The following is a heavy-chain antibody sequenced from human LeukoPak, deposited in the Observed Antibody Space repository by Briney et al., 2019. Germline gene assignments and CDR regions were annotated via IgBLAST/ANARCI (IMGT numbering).Heavy chain of an antibody. Sequence: PSETLSLTCTVSGGSISSSSYYWGWIRQPPGKGLEWIGSIYYSGSTYYNPSLKSRVTISVNTSKNQFSLKLSSVTAADTAVYYCARYGSGSYSKYYYYYYYMDVWGKGTTVTISS. V-gene: IGHV4-39*07. CDR3: ARYGSGSYSKYYYYYYYMDV. CDR1: GGSISSSSYY. J-gene: IGHJ6*03. D-gene: IGHD3-10*01. CDR2: IYYSGST.